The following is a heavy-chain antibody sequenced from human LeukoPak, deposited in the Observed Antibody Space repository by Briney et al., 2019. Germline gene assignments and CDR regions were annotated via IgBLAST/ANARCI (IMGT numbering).Heavy chain of an antibody. J-gene: IGHJ5*02. D-gene: IGHD3-16*01. CDR1: GYTFTGYY. CDR2: INPNSGGT. V-gene: IGHV1-2*02. Sequence: ASVKVSCKASGYTFTGYYMHWVRQAPGQGLEWMGWINPNSGGTNYAQKFQGRVTMTRDTSISTAYMELSRLRSDDTAVYYCARDRRARALGPGNWFDPWGQGTLVTVSS. CDR3: ARDRRARALGPGNWFDP.